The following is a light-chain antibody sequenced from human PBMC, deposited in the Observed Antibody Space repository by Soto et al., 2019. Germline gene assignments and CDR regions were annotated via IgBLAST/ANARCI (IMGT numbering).Light chain of an antibody. CDR3: QHYNSYSEA. CDR2: KAS. Sequence: DIQMTQSPSTLSGSVGDRVTITCRASQTISSWLALYQQKPGKAPKLLIYKASTLKSGVPSRFSGSGSGTEFTITISSLQPDDFATYYCQHYNSYSEAFGQGTKVELK. J-gene: IGKJ1*01. V-gene: IGKV1-5*03. CDR1: QTISSW.